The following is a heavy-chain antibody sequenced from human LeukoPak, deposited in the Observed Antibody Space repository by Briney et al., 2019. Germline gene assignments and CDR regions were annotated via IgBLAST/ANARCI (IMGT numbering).Heavy chain of an antibody. CDR2: IFYSGST. Sequence: SETLSLTCTVSGGSINSYYWNWIRQPPGERLEWIGYIFYSGSTNYNPSLKSRVNISVDTSKNQVPLNLTSVSATDTAVYYCARQGAVAGTFYYWGQGTLVNVSS. CDR1: GGSINSYY. V-gene: IGHV4-59*08. D-gene: IGHD6-19*01. J-gene: IGHJ4*02. CDR3: ARQGAVAGTFYY.